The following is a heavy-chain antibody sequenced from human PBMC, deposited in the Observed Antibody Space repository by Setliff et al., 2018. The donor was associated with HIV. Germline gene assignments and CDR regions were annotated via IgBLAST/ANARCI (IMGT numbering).Heavy chain of an antibody. CDR2: IYHSGST. CDR3: AREDAGAVATPSCFQH. CDR1: GYSISSGYY. V-gene: IGHV4-38-2*02. D-gene: IGHD6-19*01. Sequence: SETLSLTCAVSGYSISSGYYWGWIRQPPGKGLEWIGSIYHSGSTYYNPSLKSRVTISVDTSKNQFSLKLSSVTAADTAVYYCAREDAGAVATPSCFQHWGQGTLVTVSS. J-gene: IGHJ1*01.